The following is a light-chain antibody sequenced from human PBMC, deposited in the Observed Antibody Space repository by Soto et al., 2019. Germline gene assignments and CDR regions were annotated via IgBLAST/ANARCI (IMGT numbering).Light chain of an antibody. Sequence: QSVLTQPPSVFGAPGQRVTISCTGSSSNIGADYDVHWYQQLPGAAPKLLIYGNSNRPSGVPDRFSGSKSGTSASLAIIGLKAEDEADYYCQSSERGLRGYVFGTGTKLTVL. CDR2: GNS. CDR1: SSNIGADYD. CDR3: QSSERGLRGYV. V-gene: IGLV1-40*01. J-gene: IGLJ1*01.